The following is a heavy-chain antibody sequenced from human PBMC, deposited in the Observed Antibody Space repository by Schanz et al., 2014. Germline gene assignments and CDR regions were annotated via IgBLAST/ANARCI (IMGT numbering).Heavy chain of an antibody. D-gene: IGHD5-12*01. CDR1: GFNFSNYD. V-gene: IGHV3-30*18. Sequence: QVQLVESGGGVVQPGRSLRLSCAASGFNFSNYDIHWVRQAPGKGLEWVALIYYNGTNKYYADSVKGRFTISRDNSQNTLFLQRNPLRTEDSAVYHCAKELNRRGGQTNFYYYYGMDVWGQGTTVTVSS. CDR2: IYYNGTNK. CDR3: AKELNRRGGQTNFYYYYGMDV. J-gene: IGHJ6*02.